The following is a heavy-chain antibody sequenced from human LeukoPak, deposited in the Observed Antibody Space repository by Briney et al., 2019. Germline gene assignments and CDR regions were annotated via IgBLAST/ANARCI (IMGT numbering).Heavy chain of an antibody. CDR2: IRSKAYGGTT. CDR3: TRVRKIDSSGYYYDFYY. CDR1: GFTFGDYA. J-gene: IGHJ4*02. Sequence: AGGSLRLSCTASGFTFGDYAMGWVRQAPGKGLEWVGFIRSKAYGGTTEYAASVKGRFTISRDDSKSIAYLQMNSLKTEDTAVYYCTRVRKIDSSGYYYDFYYWGQGTLVTVSS. V-gene: IGHV3-49*04. D-gene: IGHD3-22*01.